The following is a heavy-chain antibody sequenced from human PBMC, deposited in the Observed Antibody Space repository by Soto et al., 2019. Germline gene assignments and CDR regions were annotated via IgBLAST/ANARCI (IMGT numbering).Heavy chain of an antibody. CDR3: AREEVAYYGSGSYNWFDP. D-gene: IGHD3-10*01. Sequence: QVQLQESGPGLMKASQTLSLTCTVSGVSISSGTYYWNWIRQHPGKGLEWIGYIYDSGSTHYNPSLKSRVTISVDTSKNQFSLKLSSVTAADTAVYYCAREEVAYYGSGSYNWFDPWGQGTLVTVSS. J-gene: IGHJ5*02. CDR2: IYDSGST. V-gene: IGHV4-31*03. CDR1: GVSISSGTYY.